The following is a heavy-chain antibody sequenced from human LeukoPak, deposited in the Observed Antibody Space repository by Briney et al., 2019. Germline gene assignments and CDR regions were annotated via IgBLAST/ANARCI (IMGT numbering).Heavy chain of an antibody. CDR3: VRGDVRSGNYYYYYMDV. V-gene: IGHV1-69*05. CDR2: IIPIFGTA. J-gene: IGHJ6*03. D-gene: IGHD1-26*01. CDR1: GYTFTSYG. Sequence: GASVKVSCKASGYTFTSYGISWVRQAPGQGLEWMGGIIPIFGTANYAQKFQGRVTITTDESTSTAYMELSSLRSEDTAVYYCVRGDVRSGNYYYYYMDVWGKGTTVTVSS.